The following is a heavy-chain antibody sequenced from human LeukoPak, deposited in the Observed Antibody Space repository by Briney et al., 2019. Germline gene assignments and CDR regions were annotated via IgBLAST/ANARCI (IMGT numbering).Heavy chain of an antibody. J-gene: IGHJ3*02. CDR2: TSGSGGST. CDR1: GFTFSSYA. CDR3: AKLSAVAGAFDI. Sequence: GGSLRLSCAASGFTFSSYAMSWVRQAPGKGLEWVSATSGSGGSTYYADSVKGRFTISRDNSKNTLYLQMNSLRAEDTAVYYCAKLSAVAGAFDIWGQGTMVTVSS. V-gene: IGHV3-23*01. D-gene: IGHD6-19*01.